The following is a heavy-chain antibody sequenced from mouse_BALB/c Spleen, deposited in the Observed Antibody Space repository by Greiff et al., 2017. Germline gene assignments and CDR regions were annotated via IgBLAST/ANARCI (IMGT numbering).Heavy chain of an antibody. V-gene: IGHV1-54*01. D-gene: IGHD1-1*01. CDR1: GYAFTNYL. Sequence: VKLMESGAELVRPGTSVKVSCKASGYAFTNYLIEWVKQRPGQGLEWIGVINPGSGGTNYNEKFKGKATLTADKSSSTAYMQLSSLTSDDSAVYFCARWGSVTTVVGDYWGQGTSVTVSS. CDR2: INPGSGGT. J-gene: IGHJ4*01. CDR3: ARWGSVTTVVGDY.